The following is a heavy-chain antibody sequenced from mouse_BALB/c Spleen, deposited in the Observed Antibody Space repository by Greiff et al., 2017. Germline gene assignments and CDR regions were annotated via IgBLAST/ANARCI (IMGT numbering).Heavy chain of an antibody. CDR1: GFTFSDYY. Sequence: EVKLMESGGGLVKPGGSLKLSCAAPGFTFSDYYMYWVRQTPEKRLEWVATISDGGSYTYYPDSVKGRFTISRDNAKNNLYLQMSSLKSEDTAMYYCARGDYGYAYWGQGTLVTVSA. CDR3: ARGDYGYAY. D-gene: IGHD1-2*01. V-gene: IGHV5-4*02. J-gene: IGHJ3*01. CDR2: ISDGGSYT.